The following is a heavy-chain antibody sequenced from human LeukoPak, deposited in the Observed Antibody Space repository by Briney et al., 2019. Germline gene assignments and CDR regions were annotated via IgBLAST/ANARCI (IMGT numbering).Heavy chain of an antibody. J-gene: IGHJ4*02. CDR3: ASLYYDFHFDY. V-gene: IGHV3-30-3*01. Sequence: GGSLRLSCAASGFTFSSYAMHWVRQAPGKGLEWVAVISYDGSNKYYADSVKGRFTISRDNSKNTLYLQMNSLRAEDTAVYYCASLYYDFHFDYWGQGTLVTVSS. D-gene: IGHD3-3*01. CDR1: GFTFSSYA. CDR2: ISYDGSNK.